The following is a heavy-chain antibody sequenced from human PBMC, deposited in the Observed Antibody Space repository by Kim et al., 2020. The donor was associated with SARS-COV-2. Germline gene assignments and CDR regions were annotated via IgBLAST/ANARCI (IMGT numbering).Heavy chain of an antibody. D-gene: IGHD6-19*01. CDR3: ARDKEQWLVQDHYFDY. CDR1: RFTFSSYG. Sequence: GGSLRLSCAASRFTFSSYGMHWVRQAPGKGLEWVAIVWYDGSNKYYADSVKVRFTISRDNSKNTLYLQMNSLRAEDTAVYYCARDKEQWLVQDHYFDYWGQGTLVTVSS. CDR2: VWYDGSNK. J-gene: IGHJ4*02. V-gene: IGHV3-33*01.